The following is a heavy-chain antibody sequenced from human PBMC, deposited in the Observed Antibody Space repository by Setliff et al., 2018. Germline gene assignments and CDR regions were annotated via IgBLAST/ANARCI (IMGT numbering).Heavy chain of an antibody. D-gene: IGHD6-19*01. J-gene: IGHJ6*03. CDR1: GGSFSGYY. Sequence: SETLSLTCAVYGGSFSGYYWSWIRQPPGKRLEWIGEIIHSGSTNYNPSLKSRVTISIDTSKDQFSLKLNSVTAADMAVYYCAREQWLDPPGYYYMDVWAKGTTVTVSS. V-gene: IGHV4-34*12. CDR3: AREQWLDPPGYYYMDV. CDR2: IIHSGST.